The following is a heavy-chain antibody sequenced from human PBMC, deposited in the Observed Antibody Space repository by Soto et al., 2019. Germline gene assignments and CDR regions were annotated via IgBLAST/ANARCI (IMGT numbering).Heavy chain of an antibody. J-gene: IGHJ4*02. Sequence: GGSLRLSCSASGFTFSSYAMHWVRQAPGKGLEYVSAISSNGGSTCYADSVKGRFTISRDNSKNTLYLQMSSLRAEDTAVYYCVKDRRKQWLSPFDYWGQGTLATVSS. V-gene: IGHV3-64D*06. CDR2: ISSNGGST. D-gene: IGHD6-19*01. CDR3: VKDRRKQWLSPFDY. CDR1: GFTFSSYA.